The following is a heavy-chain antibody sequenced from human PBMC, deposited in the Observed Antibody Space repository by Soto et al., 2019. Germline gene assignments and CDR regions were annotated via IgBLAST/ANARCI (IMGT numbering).Heavy chain of an antibody. CDR3: AAELYSGGSCCSFDI. CDR1: GFTFSNSA. CDR2: IVVGSGNT. D-gene: IGHD2-15*01. J-gene: IGHJ3*02. V-gene: IGHV1-58*01. Sequence: QMPVVQSGPEVKKPGTSVKVSCKTSGFTFSNSAVQWVRQARGQRLEWMGWIVVGSGNTEYAQKFRERVTITRDMSTSTAHMEVSSLASEDTAVYYCAAELYSGGSCCSFDIWGQGTMVTVSS.